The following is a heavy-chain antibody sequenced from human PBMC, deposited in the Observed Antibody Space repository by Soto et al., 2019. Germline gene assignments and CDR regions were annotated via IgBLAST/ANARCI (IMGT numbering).Heavy chain of an antibody. CDR2: IIPILGIA. V-gene: IGHV1-69*02. D-gene: IGHD6-19*01. Sequence: QVQLVQSGAEVKKPGSSVKVSCKASGGTFSSYTISWVRQAPGQGLEWMGRIIPILGIANYAQKIQGRVTITADKSPSTAYMELISLRSEDPAVYYCARRDTAVAGKYFQHWGQGTLVTVSS. CDR1: GGTFSSYT. CDR3: ARRDTAVAGKYFQH. J-gene: IGHJ1*01.